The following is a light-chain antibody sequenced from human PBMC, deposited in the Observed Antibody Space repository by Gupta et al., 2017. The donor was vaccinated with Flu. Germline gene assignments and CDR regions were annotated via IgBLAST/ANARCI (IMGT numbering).Light chain of an antibody. Sequence: DIVMTQSPDSLAVSLGERATINCKSSQSGLYSSNNKNYLAWYQQKPGQPPKLLIYWASTRESGVPDRFSGSGSGTDFTLTISSLQAEDVAVYYCQQDDSTPRTFGHGTKVEIK. V-gene: IGKV4-1*01. J-gene: IGKJ1*01. CDR2: WAS. CDR1: QSGLYSSNNKNY. CDR3: QQDDSTPRT.